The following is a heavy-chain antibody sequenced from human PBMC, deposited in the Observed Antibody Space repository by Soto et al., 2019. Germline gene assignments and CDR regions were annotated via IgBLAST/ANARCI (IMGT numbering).Heavy chain of an antibody. CDR2: IYYSGST. D-gene: IGHD2-21*02. V-gene: IGHV4-39*01. J-gene: IGHJ4*02. CDR1: GDSINNRSYY. CDR3: ERQRTSVATKAYFDS. Sequence: SETLSLTCTVTGDSINNRSYYWGCIRQPPGKGLEWIWSIYYSGSTYNNPSLKSRVSMSVDTSKNQFSLKLRSVTAADKALYYCERQRTSVATKAYFDSWGQGSLVTV.